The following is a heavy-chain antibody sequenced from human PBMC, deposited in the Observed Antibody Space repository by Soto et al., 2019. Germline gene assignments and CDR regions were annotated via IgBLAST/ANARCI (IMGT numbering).Heavy chain of an antibody. Sequence: QVQLVQSGAEVLKPGSSVKVSCKASGGTFSSYAISWVRQAPGQGLEWMGGIIPIFGTANYAQTFQGRVTITADESTSPAYMELSSLRSEDTAVYYCARPATPYSSSPSDYYYYYGMDVWGQGTTVTVSS. D-gene: IGHD6-6*01. V-gene: IGHV1-69*01. J-gene: IGHJ6*02. CDR3: ARPATPYSSSPSDYYYYYGMDV. CDR2: IIPIFGTA. CDR1: GGTFSSYA.